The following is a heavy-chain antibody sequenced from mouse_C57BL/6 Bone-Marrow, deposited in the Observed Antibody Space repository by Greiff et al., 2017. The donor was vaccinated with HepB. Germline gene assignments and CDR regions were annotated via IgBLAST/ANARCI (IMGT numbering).Heavy chain of an antibody. D-gene: IGHD1-1*01. J-gene: IGHJ4*01. CDR2: ISDGGSYT. V-gene: IGHV5-4*01. Sequence: EVQGVESGGGLVKPGGSLKLSCAASGFTFSSYAMSWVRQTPEKRLEWVATISDGGSYTYYPDNVKGRFTISRDNAKNNLYLQMSHLKSEDTAMYYCARDDYYGSLYAMDYWGQGTSVTVSS. CDR3: ARDDYYGSLYAMDY. CDR1: GFTFSSYA.